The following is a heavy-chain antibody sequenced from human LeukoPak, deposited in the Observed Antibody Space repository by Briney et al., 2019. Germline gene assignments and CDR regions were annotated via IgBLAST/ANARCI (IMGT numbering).Heavy chain of an antibody. Sequence: PSETLSLTCAVYGGSFSGYYWSWIRRPPGKGLEWIGEINHSGSTNYNPSLKSRVTISVDTSKNQFSLKLSSVTAADTAVYYCARGRGDDYVWGSYRRIYYFDYWGQGTLVTVSS. V-gene: IGHV4-34*01. D-gene: IGHD3-16*02. J-gene: IGHJ4*02. CDR1: GGSFSGYY. CDR2: INHSGST. CDR3: ARGRGDDYVWGSYRRIYYFDY.